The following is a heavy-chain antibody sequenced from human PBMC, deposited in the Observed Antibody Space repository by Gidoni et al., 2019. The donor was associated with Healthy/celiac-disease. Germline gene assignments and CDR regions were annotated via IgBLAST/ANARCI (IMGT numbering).Heavy chain of an antibody. CDR1: GFTVSSNY. CDR2: IYSGGST. V-gene: IGHV3-66*02. D-gene: IGHD3-10*01. CDR3: ARRYYSEMSYYYGMDV. J-gene: IGHJ6*02. Sequence: EVQLVESGGGLVQPGGSLRLSCAASGFTVSSNYMSWVRQAPGKGLEWVSVIYSGGSTYYADSVKGRFTISRDNSKNTLYLQMNSLRAEDTAVYYCARRYYSEMSYYYGMDVWGQGTTVTVSS.